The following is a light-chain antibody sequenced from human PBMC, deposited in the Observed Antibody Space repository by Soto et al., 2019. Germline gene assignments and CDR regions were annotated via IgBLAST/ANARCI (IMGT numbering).Light chain of an antibody. CDR1: QGIRND. J-gene: IGKJ1*01. CDR2: AAS. CDR3: LQDFNYPWT. V-gene: IGKV1-6*01. Sequence: AIQMTQSPSSLSASVGDRVTITCRASQGIRNDLSWYQQKPGKAPKLLIYAASSLQSGVPSRFSGSGSGTDFALTISSLQPEDFATYFCLQDFNYPWTFGQGTRVEIK.